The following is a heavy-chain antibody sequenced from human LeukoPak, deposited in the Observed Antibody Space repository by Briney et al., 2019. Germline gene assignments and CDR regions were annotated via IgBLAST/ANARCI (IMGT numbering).Heavy chain of an antibody. D-gene: IGHD2-2*01. J-gene: IGHJ6*02. Sequence: GASVKVSCKASGYTFTSYDINWVRQATGQGLEWMGWMNPNSGNTGYAQKFQGRVTMTRNTSISTAYMELSSLRSEDTAVYYCARGQLRHYYYYYGMDVWGQGTTVTVSS. CDR2: MNPNSGNT. CDR1: GYTFTSYD. V-gene: IGHV1-8*01. CDR3: ARGQLRHYYYYYGMDV.